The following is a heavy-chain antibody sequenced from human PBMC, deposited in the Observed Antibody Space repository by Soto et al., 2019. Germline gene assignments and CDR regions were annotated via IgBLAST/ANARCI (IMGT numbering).Heavy chain of an antibody. CDR1: GYTFSNHD. D-gene: IGHD3-10*01. CDR3: AKVSRKGSAIDFDY. CDR2: VNPNNGDT. Sequence: QVQLVQSGAELKKPGASVKVSCEASGYTFSNHDMNWVRQATGQGPEWIGWVNPNNGDTGYAQKFQGRVTLTTDISTTTAYMELTSLRSEDTAIYYCAKVSRKGSAIDFDYWGQGTLITVSS. J-gene: IGHJ4*02. V-gene: IGHV1-8*01.